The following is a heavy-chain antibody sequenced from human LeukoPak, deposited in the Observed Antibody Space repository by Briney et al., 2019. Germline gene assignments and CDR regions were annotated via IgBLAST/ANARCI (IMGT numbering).Heavy chain of an antibody. CDR2: INSSSSYI. V-gene: IGHV3-21*01. CDR3: ARDSRSSSWEFDY. J-gene: IGHJ4*02. CDR1: GFTFSSYS. Sequence: GGSLRLSCAASGFTFSSYSMNWVRQAPGKGLEWVSSINSSSSYIYYADSVKGRFTISRDNAKNSLYLQMNSLRAEDTAVYYCARDSRSSSWEFDYWGQGTLVTVSS. D-gene: IGHD6-13*01.